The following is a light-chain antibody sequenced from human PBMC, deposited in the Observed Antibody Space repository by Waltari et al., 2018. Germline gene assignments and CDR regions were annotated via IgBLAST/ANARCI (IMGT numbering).Light chain of an antibody. J-gene: IGLJ3*02. V-gene: IGLV7-46*01. CDR2: DTR. Sequence: QAVVTQEPSLTVSPGGTVPPTCGSSSGPVTSGHYPYWFQQKPGQAPRTLLYDTRNKHAWTPARFSGSLLGGKAALTLSGAQPDDEATYYCLVSYSGALWVFGGGTKLTVL. CDR3: LVSYSGALWV. CDR1: SGPVTSGHY.